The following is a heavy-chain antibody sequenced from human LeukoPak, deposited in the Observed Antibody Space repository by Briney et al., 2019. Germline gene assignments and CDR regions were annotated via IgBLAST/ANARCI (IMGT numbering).Heavy chain of an antibody. CDR1: GGSFSGYY. J-gene: IGHJ5*02. CDR2: INHSGST. V-gene: IGHV4-34*01. Sequence: SETLSLTCAVYGGSFSGYYWSWIRQPLGKGLEWIGEINHSGSTNYNPSLKSRVTISVGTSKNQFSLKLSSVTAADTAVYYCARRIRARQNWFDPWGQGTLVTDSS. D-gene: IGHD4/OR15-4a*01. CDR3: ARRIRARQNWFDP.